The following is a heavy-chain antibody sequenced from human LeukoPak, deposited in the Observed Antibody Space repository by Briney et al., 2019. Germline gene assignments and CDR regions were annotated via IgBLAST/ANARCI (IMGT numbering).Heavy chain of an antibody. CDR2: ISGSGGST. J-gene: IGHJ4*02. V-gene: IGHV3-23*01. CDR1: GFTFSSYA. Sequence: GGSLRLSCAASGFTFSSYAMSWVRQAPGKGLEWVSAISGSGGSTYYADSVKGRFTISRDNSKNTLYLQMNSLRAEDTAVYYCAKPPSRRYCSSTSCPGHYFDYWGQGTLVTVSS. CDR3: AKPPSRRYCSSTSCPGHYFDY. D-gene: IGHD2-2*01.